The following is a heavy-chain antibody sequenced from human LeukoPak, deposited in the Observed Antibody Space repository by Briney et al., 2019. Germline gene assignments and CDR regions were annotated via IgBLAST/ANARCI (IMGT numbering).Heavy chain of an antibody. CDR3: TSCYGWYCYYYYAMDV. V-gene: IGHV3-15*01. D-gene: IGHD6-19*01. CDR1: GFTFSNAW. Sequence: GGSLRLSCAASGFTFSNAWMSWVRQAPGQGLEWVGRIKSKTDGGTTDYAAPVKGRFTISRDDSRNTLYLQMNSLKTEDTAVYYCTSCYGWYCYYYYAMDVWGQGTTVTVSS. J-gene: IGHJ6*02. CDR2: IKSKTDGGTT.